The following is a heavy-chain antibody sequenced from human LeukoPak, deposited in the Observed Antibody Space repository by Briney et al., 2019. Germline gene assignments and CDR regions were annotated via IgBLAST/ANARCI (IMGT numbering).Heavy chain of an antibody. CDR1: GFIFSNYA. Sequence: GGSLRLSCAASGFIFSNYAMSWVRQAPGKGLQWVSAFSGSGGGTYYADSVKGRFTISRDNSKNMVYLQMDSLRAEDTALYYCARDSGWLRYHDWGQGALVTVSS. J-gene: IGHJ4*02. D-gene: IGHD5-12*01. CDR2: FSGSGGGT. V-gene: IGHV3-23*01. CDR3: ARDSGWLRYHD.